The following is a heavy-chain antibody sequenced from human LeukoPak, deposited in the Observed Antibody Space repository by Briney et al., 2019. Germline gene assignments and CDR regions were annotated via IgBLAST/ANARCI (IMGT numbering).Heavy chain of an antibody. CDR3: ARGVLNPQLYGY. CDR2: IKQDGSEK. Sequence: GGSLRLSCAASGFTFTSYWMSWVRQAPGKGLEWVANIKQDGSEKYYVDSVKGRFTISRDNAKNSVYLQMNSLRAEDTAVYYCARGVLNPQLYGYWGQGTLVTVSS. V-gene: IGHV3-7*01. CDR1: GFTFTSYW. D-gene: IGHD2-2*01. J-gene: IGHJ4*02.